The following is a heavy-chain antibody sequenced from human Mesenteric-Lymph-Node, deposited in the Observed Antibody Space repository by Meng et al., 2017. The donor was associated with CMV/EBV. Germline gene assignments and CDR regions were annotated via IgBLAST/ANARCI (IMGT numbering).Heavy chain of an antibody. CDR2: IYHSGST. CDR1: GYSINSDYY. Sequence: SETLSLTCTVSGYSINSDYYWGWIRQPPGRGLEWIGSIYHSGSTNYNPSLKSRVTISVDTSKNQFSLKLSSVTAADTAVYYCATGSDERITIFGVVIPYYYYGMDVWGQGTTVTVSS. J-gene: IGHJ6*02. V-gene: IGHV4-38-2*02. D-gene: IGHD3-3*01. CDR3: ATGSDERITIFGVVIPYYYYGMDV.